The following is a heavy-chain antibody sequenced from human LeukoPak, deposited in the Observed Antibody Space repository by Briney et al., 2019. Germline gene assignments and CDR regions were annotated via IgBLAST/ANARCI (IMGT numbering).Heavy chain of an antibody. CDR1: GFTVSSNY. V-gene: IGHV3-48*03. D-gene: IGHD6-6*01. Sequence: LPGGSLRLSCAASGFTVSSNYMSWVRQAPGKGLEWVSYIGSSGNTIYYADSVKGRFTVSRDNAKESLYLQMNSLRAEDTAVYYCARSSLFDSWGQGTLVTVSS. CDR3: ARSSLFDS. CDR2: IGSSGNTI. J-gene: IGHJ4*02.